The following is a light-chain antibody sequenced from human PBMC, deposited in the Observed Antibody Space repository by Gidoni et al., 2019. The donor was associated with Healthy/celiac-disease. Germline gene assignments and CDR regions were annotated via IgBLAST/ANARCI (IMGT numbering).Light chain of an antibody. CDR2: GSS. CDR3: QQYGSSRLT. Sequence: IVLTLSPGTMSWSPGERATLSCRASQSVSSSYIDGYQQNPGQSPRLLNYGSSSRATGRPDRFSGSGSGTDFTLTISRLEPEDFAVYYCQQYGSSRLTFGGGTKVEIK. V-gene: IGKV3-20*01. J-gene: IGKJ4*01. CDR1: QSVSSSY.